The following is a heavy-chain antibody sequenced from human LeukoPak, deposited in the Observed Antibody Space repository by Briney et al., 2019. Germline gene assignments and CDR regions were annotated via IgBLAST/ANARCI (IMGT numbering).Heavy chain of an antibody. J-gene: IGHJ3*01. V-gene: IGHV3-7*01. CDR3: ARDHNVADV. Sequence: PGGSLRLSCVASGFTFSHYWMTWYRQAPGKGLEWVANLNQDGSVQLYGDSVRSRFTISRDDAKNSVYIQMNSLRVEDTAMYYCARDHNVADVWGQGTMVTVSS. D-gene: IGHD2-8*01. CDR2: LNQDGSVQ. CDR1: GFTFSHYW.